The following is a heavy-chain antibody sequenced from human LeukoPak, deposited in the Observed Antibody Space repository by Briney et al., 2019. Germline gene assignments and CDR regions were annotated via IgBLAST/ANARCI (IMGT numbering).Heavy chain of an antibody. D-gene: IGHD5-18*01. CDR2: IRYDGSNK. CDR1: GFTFNNYA. Sequence: GGSLRLSCAASGFTFNNYAMHWVRQAPGKGLEWVAFIRYDGSNKYYADSVKGRFTISRDNAKNSLYLQMNSLRAEDTAVYYCAREAQSYVDTAMVIGYWGQGTLVTVSS. CDR3: AREAQSYVDTAMVIGY. V-gene: IGHV3-30*02. J-gene: IGHJ4*02.